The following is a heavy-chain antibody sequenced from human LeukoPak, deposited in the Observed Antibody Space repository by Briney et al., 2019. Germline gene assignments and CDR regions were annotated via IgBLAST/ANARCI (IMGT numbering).Heavy chain of an antibody. Sequence: SQTLSLTCAISGDSVSSNSAAWNWIRQSPSRGLEWLGRTYYRSKWYNDYVVSVKSRITINPDTSKNQFSLQLNSVTPEDTAVYYCARVYRYYGSSGYYYLNWFDPWGQGTLVTVSS. CDR1: GDSVSSNSAA. D-gene: IGHD3-22*01. V-gene: IGHV6-1*01. J-gene: IGHJ5*02. CDR3: ARVYRYYGSSGYYYLNWFDP. CDR2: TYYRSKWYN.